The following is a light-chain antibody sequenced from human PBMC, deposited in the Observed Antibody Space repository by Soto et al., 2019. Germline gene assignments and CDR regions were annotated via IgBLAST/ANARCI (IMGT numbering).Light chain of an antibody. CDR1: QSVNTY. V-gene: IGKV3-15*01. CDR3: QQYNNWLLFT. CDR2: AAS. J-gene: IGKJ2*01. Sequence: IVLTQSPVTLSVSPGERADLSCRASQSVNTYLAWYQQKPGQSRRVLIYAASTRVAGTPARFSGSGSGPELTLTISSLRPEDFGIYYCQQYNNWLLFTFGLGTKMEVK.